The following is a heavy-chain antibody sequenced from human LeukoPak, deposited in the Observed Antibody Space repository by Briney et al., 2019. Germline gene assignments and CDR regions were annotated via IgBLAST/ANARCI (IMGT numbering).Heavy chain of an antibody. J-gene: IGHJ4*02. CDR1: GFTFTTYA. Sequence: GGSLRLSCAASGFTFTTYAMSWVRQAPGKGLEWVSTISGSGGSTYYADSVKGRFTISRDNSKNTLYLQMNSLRAEDTAVYYCARDPFGSRDYWGQGTLVTVSS. V-gene: IGHV3-23*01. D-gene: IGHD3-16*01. CDR3: ARDPFGSRDY. CDR2: ISGSGGST.